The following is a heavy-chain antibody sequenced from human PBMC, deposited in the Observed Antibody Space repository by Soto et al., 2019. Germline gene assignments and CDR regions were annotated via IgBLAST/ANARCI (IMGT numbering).Heavy chain of an antibody. Sequence: TLSLTCTVSGGSISRGGYYWSWIRQHPGKGLEWIGYIYYSGSTYYNPSLKSRVTISVDTSKNQFSLKLSSVTAADTAVYYCASSKGGGGWFDPWGQGTLVTVSS. D-gene: IGHD4-4*01. V-gene: IGHV4-31*03. CDR3: ASSKGGGGWFDP. CDR2: IYYSGST. J-gene: IGHJ5*02. CDR1: GGSISRGGYY.